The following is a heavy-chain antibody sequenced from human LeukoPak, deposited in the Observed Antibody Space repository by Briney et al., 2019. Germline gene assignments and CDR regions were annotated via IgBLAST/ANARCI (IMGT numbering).Heavy chain of an antibody. CDR3: ARDPSYYYDSSGYFDY. Sequence: PLETLSLTCTVSGGSISSYYWSWIRQPPGKGLEWIGYIYYSGSTNYNPSLKSRVTISVDTSKNQFSLKLSSVTAADTAVYYCARDPSYYYDSSGYFDYWGQGTLVTVSS. J-gene: IGHJ4*02. D-gene: IGHD3-22*01. CDR1: GGSISSYY. CDR2: IYYSGST. V-gene: IGHV4-59*01.